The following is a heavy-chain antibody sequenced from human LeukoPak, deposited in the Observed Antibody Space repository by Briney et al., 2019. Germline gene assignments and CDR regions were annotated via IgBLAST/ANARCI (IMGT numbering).Heavy chain of an antibody. J-gene: IGHJ5*02. D-gene: IGHD2-15*01. V-gene: IGHV4-34*01. CDR1: GGSSSGYY. CDR3: ARFTRRTDCSGGSCYSVAIWFDP. CDR2: INHSGST. Sequence: PSETLSLTCAVYGGSSSGYYWSWIRQPPGKGLEWIEEINHSGSTNYNPSLKSRVTISVDTSKNQFSLKLSSVTAADTAVYYCARFTRRTDCSGGSCYSVAIWFDPWGQGTLVTVSS.